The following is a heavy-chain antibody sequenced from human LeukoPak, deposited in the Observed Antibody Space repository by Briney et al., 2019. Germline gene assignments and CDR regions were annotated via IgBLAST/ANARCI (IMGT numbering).Heavy chain of an antibody. D-gene: IGHD5-18*01. CDR1: GFTFSSYW. V-gene: IGHV3-21*01. Sequence: GGSLRLSCAASGFTFSSYWMHWVRQAPGKGLEWVSSISSSSSYIYYADSVKGRFTISRDNAKNSLYLQINSLRAEDTAVYYCARERGYSYGYNYYMDVWGKGTTVTVSS. CDR2: ISSSSSYI. J-gene: IGHJ6*03. CDR3: ARERGYSYGYNYYMDV.